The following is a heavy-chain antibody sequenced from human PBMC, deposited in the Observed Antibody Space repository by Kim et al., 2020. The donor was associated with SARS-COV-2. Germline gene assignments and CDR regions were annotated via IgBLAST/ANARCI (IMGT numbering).Heavy chain of an antibody. CDR2: ITTTGGGT. J-gene: IGHJ6*02. CDR1: GFTFSSSP. CDR3: AKGMPVVDS. D-gene: IGHD2-2*01. V-gene: IGHV3-23*01. Sequence: GGSLRLSCAASGFTFSSSPMSWVRQAPGKGLEWVSGITTTGGGTYYPDSAKGRFTISRDNSKNTVYLQMESLRAEDTAVYYCAKGMPVVDSWGQGTTVSVSS.